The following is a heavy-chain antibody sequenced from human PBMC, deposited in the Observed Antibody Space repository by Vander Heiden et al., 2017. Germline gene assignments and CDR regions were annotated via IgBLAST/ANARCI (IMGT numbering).Heavy chain of an antibody. J-gene: IGHJ6*02. V-gene: IGHV6-1*01. CDR3: AREDLSYYYGMDV. Sequence: QVQLQQSGPGLVKPPQTLSPTCAIPGDSVSSNSAVWNWIRQSPSRGLEWLGRTYYRSKWYNDYAVSVKSRIIINPDTSKNQFSLQLNSVTPEDTAVYYCAREDLSYYYGMDVWGQGTTVTVSS. CDR1: GDSVSSNSAV. CDR2: TYYRSKWYN.